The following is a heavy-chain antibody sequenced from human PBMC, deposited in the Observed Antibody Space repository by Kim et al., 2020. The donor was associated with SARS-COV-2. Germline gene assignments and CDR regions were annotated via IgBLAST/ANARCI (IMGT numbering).Heavy chain of an antibody. Sequence: GSEKYYADSVNGRFTISRDNAKNSLYLQMNSLRAEDTALYYCARDKTGASWGQGTLVTVSS. J-gene: IGHJ4*02. CDR2: GSEK. CDR3: ARDKTGAS. V-gene: IGHV3-7*01. D-gene: IGHD1-26*01.